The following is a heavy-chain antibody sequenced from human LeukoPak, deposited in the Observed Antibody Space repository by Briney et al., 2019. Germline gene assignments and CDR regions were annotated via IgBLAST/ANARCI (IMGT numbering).Heavy chain of an antibody. J-gene: IGHJ4*02. CDR3: ARGGPGGNSWRYYLGS. CDR1: GGSISTYY. Sequence: SETLSLTCTVSGGSISTYYWSWLRQSPGKGLGWIGYIYYTGNANYNPSLKSRVTISVDTSKNQFSLKLRSVTAADAAVYYCARGGPGGNSWRYYLGSWGQGTLVTVSS. V-gene: IGHV4-59*01. CDR2: IYYTGNA. D-gene: IGHD1-14*01.